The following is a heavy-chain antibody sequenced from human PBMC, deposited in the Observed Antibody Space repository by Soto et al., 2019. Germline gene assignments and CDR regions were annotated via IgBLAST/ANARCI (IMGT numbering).Heavy chain of an antibody. D-gene: IGHD4-17*01. CDR1: VFTSNSYS. CDR2: ISSYSSSI. Sequence: VGSLRLSCASSVFTSNSYSMACVRQAPGKGLEWVSYISSYSSSIYYADSVQGRFTISRDNAKNSLYLQMSSLRDGDTAVYYCARQRSYFDAWGQRTPGTVAS. J-gene: IGHJ4*02. V-gene: IGHV3-48*02. CDR3: ARQRSYFDA.